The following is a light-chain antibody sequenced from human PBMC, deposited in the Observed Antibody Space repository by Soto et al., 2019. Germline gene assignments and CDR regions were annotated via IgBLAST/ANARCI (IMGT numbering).Light chain of an antibody. CDR1: QSVSHN. Sequence: EILMTQSPATLSVSPGERATLSCRASQSVSHNLAWYQQKPGQAPRLLFYGASIRAIGIPARFSGSGSGTVFTLTISSLQSEDFAIYYCQQSNNWPYTFGQGIKLEIK. CDR2: GAS. V-gene: IGKV3-15*01. CDR3: QQSNNWPYT. J-gene: IGKJ2*01.